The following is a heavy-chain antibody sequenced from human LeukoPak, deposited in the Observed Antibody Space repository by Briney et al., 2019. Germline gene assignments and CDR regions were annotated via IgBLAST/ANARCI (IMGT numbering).Heavy chain of an antibody. CDR2: IYYSGST. CDR1: GGSISSGGYS. V-gene: IGHV4-31*03. D-gene: IGHD3-10*01. Sequence: SETLSLTCTVSGGSISSGGYSWSWIRQHPGKGLEWIGYIYYSGSTYYNPSLKSRVTISVDTSKNQFSLKLSSVTAADTAVYYCARDPGRLWFGELDAFDIWGQGTMVTVSS. CDR3: ARDPGRLWFGELDAFDI. J-gene: IGHJ3*02.